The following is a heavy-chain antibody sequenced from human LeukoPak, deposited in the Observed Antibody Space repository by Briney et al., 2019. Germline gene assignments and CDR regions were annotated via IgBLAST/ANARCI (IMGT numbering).Heavy chain of an antibody. Sequence: PGGSLRLSCAASGFTFSSYSMNWVRQAPGKGLEWVSYISSSSSTIYYADSVKGRFTISRDNAKNSLYLQMNSLRAEDTAVYYCARDLWVNIVVVPAALDAFDIWGQGTMVTVSS. J-gene: IGHJ3*02. V-gene: IGHV3-48*04. D-gene: IGHD2-2*01. CDR2: ISSSSSTI. CDR1: GFTFSSYS. CDR3: ARDLWVNIVVVPAALDAFDI.